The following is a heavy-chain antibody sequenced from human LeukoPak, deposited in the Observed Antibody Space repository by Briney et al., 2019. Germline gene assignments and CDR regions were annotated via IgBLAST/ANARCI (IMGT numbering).Heavy chain of an antibody. CDR2: IIPIFGTA. Sequence: SVKVSCKASGGTFSSYAISWVRQAPRQGLEWMGGIIPIFGTANYAQKFQGRVTITTDESTSTAYMELNSLRAEDTAVYYCARGIAAADYAFDIWGQGTMVTVSS. CDR1: GGTFSSYA. V-gene: IGHV1-69*05. CDR3: ARGIAAADYAFDI. J-gene: IGHJ3*02. D-gene: IGHD6-13*01.